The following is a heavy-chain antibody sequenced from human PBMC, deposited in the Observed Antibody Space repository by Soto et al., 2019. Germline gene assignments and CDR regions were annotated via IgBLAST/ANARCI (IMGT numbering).Heavy chain of an antibody. CDR1: GFNFSNYA. CDR3: AKDRRAGGNSAFYFDF. CDR2: ISATGGGT. D-gene: IGHD3-16*01. Sequence: RRLSCAASGFNFSNYAMSWVRQAPGKGLEWVSLISATGGGTYYADSVKGRFTISRDNSHNTLYLQVHSLTAEDTAVYYCAKDRRAGGNSAFYFDFWGQGAQVTVSS. J-gene: IGHJ4*02. V-gene: IGHV3-23*01.